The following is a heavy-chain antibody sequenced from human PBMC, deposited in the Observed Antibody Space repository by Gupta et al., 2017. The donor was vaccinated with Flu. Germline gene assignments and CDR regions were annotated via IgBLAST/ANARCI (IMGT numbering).Heavy chain of an antibody. CDR3: ARLQGYDYVWDRMDV. CDR1: GGSISSSSYY. D-gene: IGHD3-16*01. CDR2: IYYSGST. V-gene: IGHV4-39*01. J-gene: IGHJ6*02. Sequence: QLQLQESGPGLVKPSETLSLTCTVSGGSISSSSYYWGWIRQPPGKGLEWIGSIYYSGSTYYNPSLKSRVTISVDTSKNQFSLKLSSVTAADTAVYYCARLQGYDYVWDRMDVWGQGTTVTVSS.